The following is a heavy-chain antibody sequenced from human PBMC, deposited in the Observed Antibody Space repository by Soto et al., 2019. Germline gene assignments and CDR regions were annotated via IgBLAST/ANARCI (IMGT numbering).Heavy chain of an antibody. CDR1: GFAFSSFA. V-gene: IGHV3-23*01. CDR3: AKDRPHDY. J-gene: IGHJ4*02. Sequence: EVQLLESGGGWVQLGGSLRLSCAASGFAFSSFAMSWVRQAPGKGLEWVSGISGGGGSTYDADSVKGRFTISRDNSKNTLYLQMNSLRAEDTAVYYCAKDRPHDYWGQGTLVTVSS. D-gene: IGHD3-3*01. CDR2: ISGGGGST.